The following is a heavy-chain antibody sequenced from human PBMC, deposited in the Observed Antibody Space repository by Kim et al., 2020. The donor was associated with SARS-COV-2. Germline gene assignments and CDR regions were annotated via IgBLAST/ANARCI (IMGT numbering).Heavy chain of an antibody. D-gene: IGHD2-2*01. CDR3: AREPLVPAGRKYYYYYMDV. CDR2: INHSGST. V-gene: IGHV4-34*01. CDR1: GGSFSGYY. J-gene: IGHJ6*03. Sequence: SETLSLTCAVYGGSFSGYYWSWIRQPPGKGLEWIGEINHSGSTNYNPSLKSRVTISVDTSKNQFSLKLSSVTATDTAVYYCAREPLVPAGRKYYYYYMDV.